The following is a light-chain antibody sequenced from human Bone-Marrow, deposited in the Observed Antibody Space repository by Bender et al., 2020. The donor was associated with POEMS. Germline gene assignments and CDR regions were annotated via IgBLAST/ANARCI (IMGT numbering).Light chain of an antibody. V-gene: IGLV2-11*01. Sequence: QSALTQPRSVSGSPGQSVTISCAGSSGDVGGYNYVSWYQIHPGKAPKLLIYDVFRRPSGVPDRFSGSKSGNTASLTISGLQAEDEADYYCCSYASSSAVFGTGTKVTVL. CDR3: CSYASSSAV. J-gene: IGLJ1*01. CDR1: SGDVGGYNY. CDR2: DVF.